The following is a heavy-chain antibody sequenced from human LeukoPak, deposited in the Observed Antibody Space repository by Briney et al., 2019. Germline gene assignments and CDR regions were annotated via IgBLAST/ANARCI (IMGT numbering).Heavy chain of an antibody. Sequence: PSETLSLTCTVSGGSISSYYWSWIRQPAGKGLEWIGRIYTSGSTNYNPSLKSRVTISVDTSKNQFSVKLSSVTAADTAVYYCARHHLYDSSGDGRYYFESWGQETLVTVSS. J-gene: IGHJ4*02. CDR3: ARHHLYDSSGDGRYYFES. D-gene: IGHD3-22*01. CDR2: IYTSGST. CDR1: GGSISSYY. V-gene: IGHV4-4*07.